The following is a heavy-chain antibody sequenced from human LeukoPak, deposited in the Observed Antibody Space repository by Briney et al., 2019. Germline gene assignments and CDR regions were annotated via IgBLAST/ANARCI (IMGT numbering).Heavy chain of an antibody. CDR3: ARQVRSYEPADAFDI. CDR1: GYTFTGYY. J-gene: IGHJ3*02. CDR2: INPNSGGT. Sequence: ASVKVSCKASGYTFTGYYMHWVRQAPGQGLEWMGWINPNSGGTNYAQKFQGRVTMTRDTSISTAYMELSRLRSDDTAVYYCARQVRSYEPADAFDIWAKGQWSPSLQ. V-gene: IGHV1-2*02. D-gene: IGHD1-14*01.